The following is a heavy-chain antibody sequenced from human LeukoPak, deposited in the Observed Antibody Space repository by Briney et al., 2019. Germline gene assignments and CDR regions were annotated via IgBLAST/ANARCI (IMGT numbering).Heavy chain of an antibody. CDR3: AKNGFWSSYDYYYYMDV. CDR1: GFTFSSYG. J-gene: IGHJ6*03. V-gene: IGHV3-30*02. D-gene: IGHD3-3*01. Sequence: PGGSLRLSCAASGFTFSSYGMHWVRQAPGKGLEWVAFIRYDGSNKYYADYVKGPFTISRDNSKNTLYLQMTSLRAEDTAVYYCAKNGFWSSYDYYYYMDVWGKGPTVTVSS. CDR2: IRYDGSNK.